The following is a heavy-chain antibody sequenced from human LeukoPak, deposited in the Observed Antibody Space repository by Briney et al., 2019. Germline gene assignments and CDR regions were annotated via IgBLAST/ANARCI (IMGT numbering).Heavy chain of an antibody. Sequence: PGGSLRLSCAASGFTFSTYSMNWVRQAPGKGLEWVSYISSSSSTIYYAGSVKGRFTISRDNAKNSLYLQMNSLRAEDTAVYYCARGAGRILDYFDYWGQGTLVTVSS. CDR1: GFTFSTYS. CDR2: ISSSSSTI. J-gene: IGHJ4*02. V-gene: IGHV3-48*04. D-gene: IGHD6-19*01. CDR3: ARGAGRILDYFDY.